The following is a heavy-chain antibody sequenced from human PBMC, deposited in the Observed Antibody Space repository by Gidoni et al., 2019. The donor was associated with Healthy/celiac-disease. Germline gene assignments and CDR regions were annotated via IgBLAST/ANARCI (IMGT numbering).Heavy chain of an antibody. CDR1: GVTFSSYT. CDR2: IIPIIGIA. V-gene: IGHV1-69*02. J-gene: IGHJ4*02. Sequence: QVQLVQSGSEVNKPGASVKFSCKASGVTFSSYTISWVRQAPGQGLEWMGRIIPIIGIANYAQKFQGRVTITADKSTSTAYMELSILRSEDTAVYYCARGVSSVCDFDYWGQGTLVTVSS. CDR3: ARGVSSVCDFDY. D-gene: IGHD3-10*01.